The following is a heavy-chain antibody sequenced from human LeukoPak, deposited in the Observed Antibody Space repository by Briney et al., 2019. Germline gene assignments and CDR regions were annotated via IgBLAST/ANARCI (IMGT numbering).Heavy chain of an antibody. Sequence: GGPLRLSCSASGFPFNTYAIRWVRQAPGKGLEYVAGISSNGDNTDFADSAKGRFTISRDNSKSTLFLQMNSLRAEDTAVYFCTRDSALLGVAFDLWGQGTVVTVSS. CDR1: GFPFNTYA. D-gene: IGHD5-18*01. CDR2: ISSNGDNT. CDR3: TRDSALLGVAFDL. J-gene: IGHJ3*01. V-gene: IGHV3-64D*06.